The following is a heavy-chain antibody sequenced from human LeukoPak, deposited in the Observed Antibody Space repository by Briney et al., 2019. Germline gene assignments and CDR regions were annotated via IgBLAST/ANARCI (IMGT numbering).Heavy chain of an antibody. J-gene: IGHJ4*02. CDR2: ISSSSSYI. CDR3: ARYCSGASCYSGVDY. Sequence: GGSLRLSCAASGFTFSSYSMNWVRQAPGKGLEWVSSISSSSSYIYYADSVKGRFTISRDNAKNSLYLQMSSLRAEDTAVYYCARYCSGASCYSGVDYWGQGTLVPVSS. V-gene: IGHV3-21*04. CDR1: GFTFSSYS. D-gene: IGHD2-15*01.